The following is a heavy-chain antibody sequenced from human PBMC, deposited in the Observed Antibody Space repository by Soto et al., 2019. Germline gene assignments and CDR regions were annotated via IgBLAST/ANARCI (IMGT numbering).Heavy chain of an antibody. CDR3: ATEDTVVTARCAFDI. CDR2: FDPEDGET. Sequence: ASVKVSCKVSGYTLTELSMHWVRQAPGKGLEWMGGFDPEDGETIYAQKFQGRATMTEDTSTDTAYMELSSLRSEDTAVYYCATEDTVVTARCAFDIWGQGTMVTVSS. V-gene: IGHV1-24*01. D-gene: IGHD2-21*02. CDR1: GYTLTELS. J-gene: IGHJ3*02.